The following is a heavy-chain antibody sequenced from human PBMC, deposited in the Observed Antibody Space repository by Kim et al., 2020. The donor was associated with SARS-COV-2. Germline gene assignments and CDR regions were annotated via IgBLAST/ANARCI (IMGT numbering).Heavy chain of an antibody. CDR3: ARGQQWLITD. J-gene: IGHJ4*02. Sequence: GGSLRLSCAASGFNFDAYTMHWVRQVPGKGLEWVSLVGPDDTYTEHTDSLRGRFIISRDNIKKSLYLQLNSLRGEDTALYYCARGQQWLITDWGQGTQVTVSS. V-gene: IGHV3-43*01. CDR2: VGPDDTYT. D-gene: IGHD6-19*01. CDR1: GFNFDAYT.